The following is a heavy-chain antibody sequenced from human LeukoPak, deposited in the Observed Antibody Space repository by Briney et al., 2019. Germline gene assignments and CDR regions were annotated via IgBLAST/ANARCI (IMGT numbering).Heavy chain of an antibody. V-gene: IGHV3-74*03. CDR2: ISGDGTIK. J-gene: IGHJ4*02. Sequence: GGSLRLSCEPSGFPFSSYWMLWVRQAPGKGLVWVSRISGDGTIKTYANFVRGRFIVSRDNTKNILYLQMNSLKVEDTATYFCSRSQFDYWGQGVLVTVSS. CDR3: SRSQFDY. CDR1: GFPFSSYW.